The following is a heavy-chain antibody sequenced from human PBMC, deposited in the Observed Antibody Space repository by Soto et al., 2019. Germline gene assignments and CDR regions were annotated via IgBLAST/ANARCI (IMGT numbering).Heavy chain of an antibody. Sequence: SVRLSCAGSGFTFSSYWMRGVGQAAGKGLEWVGNIKQDGSEKYYVDSVKGRFTISRDNAKNSLYLQMNSLRAEETAVDYCARETPEGVYYGGQ. CDR3: ARETPEGVYY. V-gene: IGHV3-7*01. J-gene: IGHJ4*02. CDR2: IKQDGSEK. CDR1: GFTFSSYW. D-gene: IGHD3-16*01.